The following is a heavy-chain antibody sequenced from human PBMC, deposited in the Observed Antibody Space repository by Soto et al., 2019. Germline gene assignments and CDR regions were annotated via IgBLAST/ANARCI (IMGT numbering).Heavy chain of an antibody. CDR3: ARGVIPFLELLVPAAPLHH. D-gene: IGHD3-3*01. Sequence: QVQLQQWGAGLLKPSETLSLTCAVYGGSFSRYYWSWVRQPPGKGLEWIGEINHSGSTNYNPSLKSRVTVSVATSKIQFSLKLSSVTAADTAVYYCARGVIPFLELLVPAAPLHHWGQGTLVTVSS. CDR1: GGSFSRYY. CDR2: INHSGST. V-gene: IGHV4-34*01. J-gene: IGHJ1*01.